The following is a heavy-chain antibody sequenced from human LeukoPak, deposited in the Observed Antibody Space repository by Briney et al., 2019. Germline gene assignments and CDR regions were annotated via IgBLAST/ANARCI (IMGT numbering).Heavy chain of an antibody. CDR3: AREVGA. J-gene: IGHJ5*02. D-gene: IGHD1-26*01. CDR1: GIDVSSNY. CDR2: TYVSGNT. V-gene: IGHV3-66*01. Sequence: GGSLRLSCTVSGIDVSSNYISWVRQAPEKGLEWVSVTYVSGNTYYADSVKGRFIVSRDNSKITLYLEMNSLRVEDTGVYYCAREVGAWGQGTLVTVSS.